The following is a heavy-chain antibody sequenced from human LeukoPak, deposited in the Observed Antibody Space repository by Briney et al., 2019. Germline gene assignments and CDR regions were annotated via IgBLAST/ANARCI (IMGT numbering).Heavy chain of an antibody. CDR1: GGSFSGYY. J-gene: IGHJ4*02. V-gene: IGHV4-34*01. CDR2: INHSGST. D-gene: IGHD4-23*01. Sequence: SETLSLTCAVYGGSFSGYYWSWIRQPPGKGLEWIGAINHSGSTNYNPSLKSRVTISVDTSKNQFSLKLSSVTAADTAVYYCARALYGGKVFDYWGQGTLVTVSS. CDR3: ARALYGGKVFDY.